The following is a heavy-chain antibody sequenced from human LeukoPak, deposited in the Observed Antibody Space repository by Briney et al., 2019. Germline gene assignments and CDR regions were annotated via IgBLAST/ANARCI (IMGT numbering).Heavy chain of an antibody. CDR2: ISAYNGNT. J-gene: IGHJ5*02. V-gene: IGHV1-18*01. CDR3: ARARLTMGFDP. Sequence: ASVTVSCKSSGYTLTSYGMIWVRQAPGQGREWMGWISAYNGNTNYAQKLQGRVTMITDTSTSTAYMELRSLRSDDTAVYYCARARLTMGFDPWGQGTLVTVSS. CDR1: GYTLTSYG. D-gene: IGHD3-3*01.